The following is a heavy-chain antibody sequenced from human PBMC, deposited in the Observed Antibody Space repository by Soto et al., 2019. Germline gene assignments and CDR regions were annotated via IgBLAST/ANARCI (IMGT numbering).Heavy chain of an antibody. CDR2: IIPILGIA. J-gene: IGHJ6*02. D-gene: IGHD1-1*01. CDR3: ARDGGTTGTWGMDA. CDR1: GGTFSSYT. Sequence: QVQLVQSGAEVKKPGSSVKVSCKASGGTFSSYTISWVRQAPGQGLEWMGRIIPILGIANYAQKFQGRVQITADKPTSTAHMELSSLRSEDTAVYYCARDGGTTGTWGMDAWGQGTTVTVSS. V-gene: IGHV1-69*08.